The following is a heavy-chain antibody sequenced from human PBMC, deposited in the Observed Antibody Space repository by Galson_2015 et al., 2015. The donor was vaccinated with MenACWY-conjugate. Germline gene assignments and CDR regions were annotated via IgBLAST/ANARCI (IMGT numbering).Heavy chain of an antibody. D-gene: IGHD1-26*01. CDR3: AKTRGASFYFDS. CDR1: FFLFPPSF. CDR2: INPGGSST. J-gene: IGHJ4*01. V-gene: IGHV3-74*01. Sequence: LSFSSSFFLFPPSFLPFLLPSPWKGLVWVSRINPGGSSTTYADSVKDRFTISRDNAKNTLYLQMNSLRPEDTAVFYCAKTRGASFYFDSWGHCALVTVSS.